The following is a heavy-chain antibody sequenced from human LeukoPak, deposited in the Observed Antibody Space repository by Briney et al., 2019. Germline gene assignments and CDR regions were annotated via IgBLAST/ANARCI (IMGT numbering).Heavy chain of an antibody. CDR1: GYSFTSYW. D-gene: IGHD3-9*01. Sequence: GESLKISCKGSGYSFTSYWIGWVRQMPGEGLEWMGIIYPGDSDTRYSPSFQGQVTISADKSISTAYLQWSSLKASDTAMYYCARPSRPYDILTGYYIHYYYGMDVWGQGTTVTVSS. CDR2: IYPGDSDT. CDR3: ARPSRPYDILTGYYIHYYYGMDV. V-gene: IGHV5-51*01. J-gene: IGHJ6*02.